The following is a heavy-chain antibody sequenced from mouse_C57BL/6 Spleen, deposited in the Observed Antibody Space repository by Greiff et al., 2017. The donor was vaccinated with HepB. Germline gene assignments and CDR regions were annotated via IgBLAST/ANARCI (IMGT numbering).Heavy chain of an antibody. CDR3: AREEAAQATSRFAY. D-gene: IGHD3-2*02. V-gene: IGHV1-81*01. CDR1: GYTFTSYG. CDR2: IYPRSGNT. Sequence: QVQLQQSGAELARPGASVKLSCKASGYTFTSYGISWVKQRTGQGLEWIGEIYPRSGNTYYNEKFKGKATLTADKSSSTAYMELRSLTSEDSAVYFCAREEAAQATSRFAYWGQGTLVTVSA. J-gene: IGHJ3*01.